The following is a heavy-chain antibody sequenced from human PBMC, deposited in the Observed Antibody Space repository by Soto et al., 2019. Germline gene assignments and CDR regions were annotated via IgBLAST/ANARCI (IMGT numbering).Heavy chain of an antibody. Sequence: PSETLSLTCTGSGGTIRVQSYYWTWIRPTPGKGLEWVGSSYYSGTSYFNPALKGRVTISVDTSTNQFSLRLTSVTAADTAVYYCTRRYNWNDYYFDPWGQGTLVTVSS. D-gene: IGHD1-20*01. CDR2: SYYSGTS. CDR1: GGTIRVQSYY. CDR3: TRRYNWNDYYFDP. J-gene: IGHJ5*02. V-gene: IGHV4-39*01.